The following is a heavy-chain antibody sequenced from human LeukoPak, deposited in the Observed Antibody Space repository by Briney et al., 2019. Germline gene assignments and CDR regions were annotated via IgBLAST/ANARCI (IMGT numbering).Heavy chain of an antibody. J-gene: IGHJ4*02. CDR3: ARGAAEGLDY. Sequence: ASVKVSRKASGYTFTSYGISWVRQAPGQRLEWMGWINAGNGDTKYSPKFQGRVTITRDTSANAAYMELSSLTSEDTAVYHCARGAAEGLDYWGQGILVAVSS. CDR1: GYTFTSYG. CDR2: INAGNGDT. D-gene: IGHD6-13*01. V-gene: IGHV1-3*01.